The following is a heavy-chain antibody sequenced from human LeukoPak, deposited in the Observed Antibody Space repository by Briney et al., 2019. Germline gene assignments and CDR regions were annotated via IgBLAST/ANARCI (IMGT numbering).Heavy chain of an antibody. V-gene: IGHV3-7*03. D-gene: IGHD3-22*01. CDR1: GFTFSIFW. Sequence: GGSLRLSCAASGFTFSIFWMSWVRQAPGKGLEWVANIKQDGSAKYYVDSVKGRFTISRDNSKNTLYLQMNSLRAEDTAVYYCAKDQNRYDSSHWGQGTLVTVSS. CDR3: AKDQNRYDSSH. J-gene: IGHJ4*02. CDR2: IKQDGSAK.